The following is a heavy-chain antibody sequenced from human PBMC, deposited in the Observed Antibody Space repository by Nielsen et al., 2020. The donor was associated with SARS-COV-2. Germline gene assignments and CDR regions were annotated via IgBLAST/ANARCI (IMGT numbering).Heavy chain of an antibody. D-gene: IGHD1-26*01. CDR1: GGSISSTSYY. J-gene: IGHJ3*02. CDR3: ARIRGSYDAFDI. CDR2: IYYSGST. V-gene: IGHV4-39*01. Sequence: GSLRLSCTVSGGSISSTSYYWGWIRQPPGKGLEWIGIIYYSGSTYYNPSLKSRVTISVDTSKNQFSLKLSSVTAADTAVYYCARIRGSYDAFDIWGQGTMVTVSS.